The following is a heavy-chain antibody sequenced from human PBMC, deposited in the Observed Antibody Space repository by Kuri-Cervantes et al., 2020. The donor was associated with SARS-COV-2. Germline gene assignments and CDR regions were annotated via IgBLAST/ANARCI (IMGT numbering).Heavy chain of an antibody. J-gene: IGHJ5*02. CDR2: INTYNGNT. CDR3: ARDLRPGYCSSTNCPRSRWFDP. Sequence: ASVKVSCKASGYTFNTYGISWVRQAPGRGLEWMGSINTYNGNTNYAQIIQGRVTMTTDTSTSTAYMELRSLRSDDTAVYYCARDLRPGYCSSTNCPRSRWFDPWGQGTLVTVSS. CDR1: GYTFNTYG. V-gene: IGHV1-18*01. D-gene: IGHD2-2*03.